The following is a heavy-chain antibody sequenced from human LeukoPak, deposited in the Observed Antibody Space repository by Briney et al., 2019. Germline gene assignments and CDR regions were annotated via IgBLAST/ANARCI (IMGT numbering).Heavy chain of an antibody. Sequence: GQSLKISCQGSGYSFTSYWIGWVREMPGKGLEWMGIIYPGDSDTRYSPSFQGQVTISADKSISTAYLQWSSLKASDTAMYFCAKLRSGYHFDYWGQGTLVTVSS. CDR3: AKLRSGYHFDY. J-gene: IGHJ4*02. CDR2: IYPGDSDT. V-gene: IGHV5-51*01. CDR1: GYSFTSYW. D-gene: IGHD3-22*01.